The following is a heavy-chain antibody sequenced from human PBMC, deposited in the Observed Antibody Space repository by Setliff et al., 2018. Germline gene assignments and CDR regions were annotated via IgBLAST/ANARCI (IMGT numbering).Heavy chain of an antibody. CDR2: INRRGST. Sequence: SETLSLTCTVSGGSVNSGYDNWNWLRQPAGKGLEWIGHINRRGSTNFSPSLKSRVTISLDASKKQFSLKLTPVTAADTAVYYCARMSGFLYMDVWGKGTTVTVSS. V-gene: IGHV4-61*09. D-gene: IGHD3-3*01. CDR1: GGSVNSGYDN. CDR3: ARMSGFLYMDV. J-gene: IGHJ6*03.